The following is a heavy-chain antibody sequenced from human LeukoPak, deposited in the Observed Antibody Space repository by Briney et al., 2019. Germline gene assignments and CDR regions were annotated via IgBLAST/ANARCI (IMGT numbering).Heavy chain of an antibody. J-gene: IGHJ6*02. D-gene: IGHD4-11*01. CDR2: IIPILGIA. V-gene: IGHV1-69*04. Sequence: GPTVKVSCKASGGTFSSYALSWVRQAPGQGLEWMGRIIPILGIANYAQKFQGRVTITADKSTSTAYMELSSLRSEDTAVYYCAKLHDYSSSFYYYGMDVWGQGTTVTVSS. CDR3: AKLHDYSSSFYYYGMDV. CDR1: GGTFSSYA.